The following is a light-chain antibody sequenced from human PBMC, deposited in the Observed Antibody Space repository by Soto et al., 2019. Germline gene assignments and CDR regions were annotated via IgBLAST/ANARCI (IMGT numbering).Light chain of an antibody. CDR2: DAS. CDR1: QSISTW. V-gene: IGKV1-5*01. J-gene: IGKJ1*01. Sequence: DIQMTQSPSTLSAAVGDRVTITCRASQSISTWLAWYQQKPGKAPNLLIYDASTLESGVPSRFSGSGSGTEFTLTISSLQPDDFATYYCQQHQTYSTFGQGTKVDIK. CDR3: QQHQTYST.